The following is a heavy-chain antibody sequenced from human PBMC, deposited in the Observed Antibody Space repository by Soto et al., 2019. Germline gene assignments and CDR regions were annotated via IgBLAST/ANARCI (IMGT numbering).Heavy chain of an antibody. V-gene: IGHV4-4*02. J-gene: IGHJ4*02. CDR3: ARRTDYYASSGTFDC. D-gene: IGHD3-22*01. CDR2: VYHSGST. Sequence: QVRLQESGPGLVKPSGTLSLTCAVSGGSISSNYWWSWVRQAPRKGRQWIAEVYHSGSTNYNPSLESRVIMSVDKSKNQFSLKLSSVTAADTAVYYCARRTDYYASSGTFDCWGQGTPVTVSS. CDR1: GGSISSNYW.